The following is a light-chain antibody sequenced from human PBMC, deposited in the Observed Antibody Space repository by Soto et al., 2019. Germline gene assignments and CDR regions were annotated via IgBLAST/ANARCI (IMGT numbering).Light chain of an antibody. CDR2: EVS. J-gene: IGLJ2*01. CDR1: SSDVGGYNY. CDR3: SSYAGSSNSV. Sequence: QSVLTQPPSASGSPGQSVTISCTGTSSDVGGYNYVSWYQQHPGKAPKLMIYEVSKRPSGVPDRFSGSKSGNTASLTVSGLQAEDEADYYCSSYAGSSNSVFGGGPMLTVL. V-gene: IGLV2-8*01.